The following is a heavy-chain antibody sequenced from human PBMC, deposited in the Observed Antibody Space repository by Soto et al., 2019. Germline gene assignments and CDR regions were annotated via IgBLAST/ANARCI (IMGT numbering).Heavy chain of an antibody. D-gene: IGHD3-9*01. CDR2: ITTYNGYT. CDR1: GYTFSSYG. J-gene: IGHJ5*02. V-gene: IGHV1-18*01. CDR3: ARVYYDILTGYYRSWFDP. Sequence: ASVKVSCKACGYTFSSYGISVVRQAPGQGLEWMGWITTYNGYTNYAQRLQGRVTMTTDTSTSTAYMELRSLRSDDTAVYYCARVYYDILTGYYRSWFDPWGQGTLVTVSS.